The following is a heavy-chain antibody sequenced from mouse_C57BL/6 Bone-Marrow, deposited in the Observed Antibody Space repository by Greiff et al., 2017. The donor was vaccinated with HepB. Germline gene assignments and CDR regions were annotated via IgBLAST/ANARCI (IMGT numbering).Heavy chain of an antibody. CDR3: ARYYYGSSPFAY. V-gene: IGHV5-15*01. J-gene: IGHJ3*01. Sequence: EVKLVESGGGLVQPGGSLKLSCAASGFTFSDYGMAWVRQAPRKGPEWVAFISNLAYSIYYADTVTGRFTISRENAKNTLYLEMSSLRSEDTAMYYCARYYYGSSPFAYWGQGTLVTVSA. D-gene: IGHD1-1*01. CDR1: GFTFSDYG. CDR2: ISNLAYSI.